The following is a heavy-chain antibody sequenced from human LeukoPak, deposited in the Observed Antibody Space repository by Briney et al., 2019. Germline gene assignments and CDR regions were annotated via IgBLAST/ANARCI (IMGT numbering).Heavy chain of an antibody. V-gene: IGHV4-34*01. Sequence: SETLSLTCAVYGETFTGYYWNWIRETPGKGLEWIGEINHTGITNYNPSLKSRVTMSVDASKNKFALNLSSVTAADTAVYYCARDGLRRRVMIAFGGGGQFDYWGQGTLVIVSS. J-gene: IGHJ4*02. CDR2: INHTGIT. CDR1: GETFTGYY. D-gene: IGHD3-16*01. CDR3: ARDGLRRRVMIAFGGGGQFDY.